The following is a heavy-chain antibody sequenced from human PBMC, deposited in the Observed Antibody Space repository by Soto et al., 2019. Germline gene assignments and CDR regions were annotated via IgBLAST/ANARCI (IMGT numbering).Heavy chain of an antibody. CDR3: AIVSDFWSGFWFDP. Sequence: PGGSLRLSCAASGFTFSSYSMNWVRQAPGKGLEWVSSISSSSSYIYYADSVKGRFTISRDNAKNSLYLQMNSLRAEDTAVYYCAIVSDFWSGFWFDPWGQGTLVTVSS. J-gene: IGHJ5*02. CDR2: ISSSSSYI. V-gene: IGHV3-21*01. D-gene: IGHD3-3*01. CDR1: GFTFSSYS.